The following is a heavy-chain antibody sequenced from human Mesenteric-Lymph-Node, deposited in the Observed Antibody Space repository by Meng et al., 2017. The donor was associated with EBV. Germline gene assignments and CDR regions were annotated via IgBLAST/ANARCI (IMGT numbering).Heavy chain of an antibody. CDR1: GGSFSGYY. D-gene: IGHD3-16*01. J-gene: IGHJ5*02. Sequence: QAHGQQWGAGVLKPSGTLSLTCAVDGGSFSGYYWSWIRQPPGKGLEWIGEINHSGSTNYNPSLKSRVTISVDTSKNQFSLKLSSVTAADTAVYYCARGRSYVSGVIDPWGQGTLVTVSS. CDR2: INHSGST. CDR3: ARGRSYVSGVIDP. V-gene: IGHV4-34*01.